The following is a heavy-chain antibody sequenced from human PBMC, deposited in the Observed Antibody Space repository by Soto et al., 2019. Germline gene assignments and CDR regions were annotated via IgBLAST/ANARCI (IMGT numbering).Heavy chain of an antibody. D-gene: IGHD3-10*01. Sequence: PSETLSLTCTVSSGSFRSYYWNWIRQPPGKGLEWIGYIYHTGSTNYNPSLKSRVTMSVDTSKNQFSLRLTSVTATDTAVYYCGSNSQSAGIRRSLNYYFYYMDVWGKGTTVTVSS. J-gene: IGHJ6*03. CDR3: GSNSQSAGIRRSLNYYFYYMDV. CDR2: IYHTGST. V-gene: IGHV4-59*08. CDR1: SGSFRSYY.